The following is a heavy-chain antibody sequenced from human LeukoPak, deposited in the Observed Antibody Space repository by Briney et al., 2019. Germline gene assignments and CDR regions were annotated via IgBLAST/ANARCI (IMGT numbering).Heavy chain of an antibody. J-gene: IGHJ4*02. CDR2: ISYDGSNK. Sequence: GGSLRLSCAASGFTFSSYAMHWVRQAPGKGLEWVAVISYDGSNKYYADSVKGRFTISRDNSKSTLYLQMSSLRDEDTAVYYCANYRSWGQGTLVTVSS. V-gene: IGHV3-30-3*01. CDR3: ANYRS. CDR1: GFTFSSYA. D-gene: IGHD1-14*01.